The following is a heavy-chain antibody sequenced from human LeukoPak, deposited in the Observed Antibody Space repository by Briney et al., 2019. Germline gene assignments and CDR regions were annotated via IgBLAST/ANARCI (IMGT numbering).Heavy chain of an antibody. J-gene: IGHJ3*02. CDR3: ARHYRGALAGTMGAFDI. CDR2: IHYSGST. V-gene: IGHV4-39*01. CDR1: GGSISSRSYY. Sequence: SETLSLTCTVSGGSISSRSYYWGWVRQPPGKGLEWTGSIHYSGSTYYDASFKSRVTMSVDTSKNQFSLKLSSVTAADTAVYYCARHYRGALAGTMGAFDIWGQGTMVTVSS. D-gene: IGHD6-19*01.